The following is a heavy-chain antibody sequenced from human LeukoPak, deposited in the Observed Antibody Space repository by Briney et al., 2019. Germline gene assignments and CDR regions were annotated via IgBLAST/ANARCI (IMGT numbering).Heavy chain of an antibody. V-gene: IGHV3-23*01. D-gene: IGHD4-17*01. CDR3: AKGIYGDYALDH. CDR1: GFSFSTYA. CDR2: ISASSVST. Sequence: GGSLRLSCAASGFSFSTYAMTWVRQAPGKGLDWVSGISASSVSTNYADSVKGRFTISRDNSKDTLYLQMNSLRAEDTAVYYCAKGIYGDYALDHWGQGTLVTVSS. J-gene: IGHJ4*02.